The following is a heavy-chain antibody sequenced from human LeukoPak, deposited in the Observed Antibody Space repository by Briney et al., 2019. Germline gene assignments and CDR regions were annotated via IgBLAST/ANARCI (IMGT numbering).Heavy chain of an antibody. CDR3: ARAVVPAAIPFDP. J-gene: IGHJ5*02. CDR2: INHSGST. V-gene: IGHV4-34*01. Sequence: SETLSLTCAVYGGSFSGYYWSWIRQPPGKGLEWIGEINHSGSTNYNPSLKSRVTISVDTSKNQFSLKLSSVTAADTAVYYCARAVVPAAIPFDPWGQGTLVTVSS. D-gene: IGHD2-2*02. CDR1: GGSFSGYY.